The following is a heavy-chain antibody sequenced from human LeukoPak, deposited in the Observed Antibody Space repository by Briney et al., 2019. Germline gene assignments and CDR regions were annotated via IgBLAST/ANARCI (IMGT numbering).Heavy chain of an antibody. V-gene: IGHV3-23*01. J-gene: IGHJ4*02. Sequence: GGSLRLSCAASGVTFSSYAMSWGREAPGKGLEWGSSISGSGGSTYYADSVKGGVTISRDNSKNTLYLQMNSLRVEDTAVYYCAKGYCSSTSCSYFDYWGQGTLVTVSS. CDR3: AKGYCSSTSCSYFDY. CDR2: ISGSGGST. CDR1: GVTFSSYA. D-gene: IGHD2-2*01.